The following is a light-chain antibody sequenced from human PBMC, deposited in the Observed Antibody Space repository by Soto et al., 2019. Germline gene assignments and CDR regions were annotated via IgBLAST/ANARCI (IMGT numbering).Light chain of an antibody. CDR1: QNIGTS. CDR3: HQCNSYPST. CDR2: DAS. V-gene: IGKV1-5*01. J-gene: IGKJ1*01. Sequence: DIQMTQSPSTLSASVGDRVSVTCRASQNIGTSLAWYQQKPGKAPELLISDASSLESGVPSRFSGSGSVTEFTLPIRSLQPDYFAPYHSHQCNSYPSTFCQGTKVDIK.